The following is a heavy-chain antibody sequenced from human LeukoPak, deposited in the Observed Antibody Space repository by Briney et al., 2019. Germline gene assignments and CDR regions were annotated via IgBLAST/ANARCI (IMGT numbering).Heavy chain of an antibody. D-gene: IGHD4-23*01. CDR3: AKKGYGGSKGAFDI. Sequence: PGGSLRLSCAASGFTFDDYAMHWVRQAPGKGLEWVSGISWNSGSIGYADSVKGRFTISRDNAKNSLYLQMNSLRAEDTALYYCAKKGYGGSKGAFDIWGQGTMVTVSS. CDR1: GFTFDDYA. V-gene: IGHV3-9*01. CDR2: ISWNSGSI. J-gene: IGHJ3*02.